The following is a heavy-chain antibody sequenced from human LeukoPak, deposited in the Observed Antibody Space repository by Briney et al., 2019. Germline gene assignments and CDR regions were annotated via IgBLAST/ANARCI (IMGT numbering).Heavy chain of an antibody. CDR1: GYTFTGYY. CDR2: INAGNGNT. D-gene: IGHD2-8*02. J-gene: IGHJ4*02. CDR3: ARDQGRTGRIHFDY. Sequence: ASVKVSCKASGYTFTGYYMHWVRQAPGQGLEWMGWINAGNGNTKYSQKFQGRVTITRDTSASTAYMELSSLRSEDTAVYYCARDQGRTGRIHFDYWGQGTLVTVSS. V-gene: IGHV1-3*01.